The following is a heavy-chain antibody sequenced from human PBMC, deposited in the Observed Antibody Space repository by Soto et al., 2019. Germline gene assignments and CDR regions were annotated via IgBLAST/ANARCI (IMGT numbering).Heavy chain of an antibody. CDR1: GFTFSSYA. V-gene: IGHV3-23*01. CDR2: IAGVDI. J-gene: IGHJ3*01. CDR3: VKDHFTGNGIYDGFDV. Sequence: GGSLRLSCAASGFTFSSYAMSWVRQAPGKGLEWVSAIAGVDIFYADSVQGRFTISIDNSKNLLFLQMNSLTADDTATYYCVKDHFTGNGIYDGFDVWGQGTTVTVSS. D-gene: IGHD1-20*01.